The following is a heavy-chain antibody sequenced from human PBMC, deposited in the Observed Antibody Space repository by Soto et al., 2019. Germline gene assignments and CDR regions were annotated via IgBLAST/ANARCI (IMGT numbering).Heavy chain of an antibody. CDR1: GSTFSSYV. Sequence: EVQFLESGGGLLQPGGSLRLSCAASGSTFSSYVMNWVRQAPGEGLEWVSTVNGGGDGTYYADSVKGRFTISRDNSKNTLYLQMNSLRADDTAVYFCAKSAYCRTGKCSAFDYWGQGTLVTVSS. CDR3: AKSAYCRTGKCSAFDY. J-gene: IGHJ4*02. V-gene: IGHV3-23*01. D-gene: IGHD2-15*01. CDR2: VNGGGDGT.